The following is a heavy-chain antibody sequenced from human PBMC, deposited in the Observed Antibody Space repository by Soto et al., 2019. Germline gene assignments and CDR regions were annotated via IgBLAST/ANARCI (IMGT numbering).Heavy chain of an antibody. D-gene: IGHD3-10*01. CDR1: GYTFTSYA. Sequence: ASVKVSCKASGYTFTSYAMHWVRQAPGQRLEWMGWINAGNGNTKYSQKFQGRVTITRDTSASTAYMELSSLRSEDTAVYYCARVGITMVRGVIIKAYYFDYWGQGTLVTVSS. CDR3: ARVGITMVRGVIIKAYYFDY. V-gene: IGHV1-3*01. J-gene: IGHJ4*02. CDR2: INAGNGNT.